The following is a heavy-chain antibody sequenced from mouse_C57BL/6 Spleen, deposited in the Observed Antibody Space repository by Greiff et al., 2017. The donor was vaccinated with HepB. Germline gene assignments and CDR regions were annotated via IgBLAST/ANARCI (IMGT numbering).Heavy chain of an antibody. CDR3: ARGESSGGDMDY. Sequence: DVQLVESGGGLVKPGGSLKLSCAASGFTFSDYGMHWVRQAPEKGLEWVAYISSGSSTIYYADTVKGRFTLSRDNAKNTLFLQMTRLRSEATAMYYCARGESSGGDMDYWGQGTSVTVSS. V-gene: IGHV5-17*01. CDR1: GFTFSDYG. CDR2: ISSGSSTI. D-gene: IGHD3-2*02. J-gene: IGHJ4*01.